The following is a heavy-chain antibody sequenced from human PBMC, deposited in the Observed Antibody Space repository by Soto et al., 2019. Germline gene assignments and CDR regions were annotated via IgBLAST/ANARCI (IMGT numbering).Heavy chain of an antibody. CDR1: GYTFTSYG. CDR3: ARDRDGYNWSDAFDI. CDR2: ISAYNGNT. D-gene: IGHD5-12*01. J-gene: IGHJ3*02. Sequence: GASVKVSCKASGYTFTSYGISWVRQAPGQGLEWMGWISAYNGNTKYAQKLHGRVTMTTDTSTSTAYMELSRLRSDDTAVYYCARDRDGYNWSDAFDIWGQGTMVTVSS. V-gene: IGHV1-18*01.